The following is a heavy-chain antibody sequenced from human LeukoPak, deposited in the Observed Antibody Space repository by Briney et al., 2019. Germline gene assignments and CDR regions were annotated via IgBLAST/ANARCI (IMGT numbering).Heavy chain of an antibody. V-gene: IGHV1-69*05. D-gene: IGHD5-12*01. Sequence: SVKVSCKASGGTFSSYAISWVRQAPGQGLEWMGGIIPIFGTANYAQKFQGRVTITTDESTSTAYMELSSLRSEDTAVYYCARQKSFGGYISSFAVDYWGQGTLVTVSS. J-gene: IGHJ4*02. CDR3: ARQKSFGGYISSFAVDY. CDR2: IIPIFGTA. CDR1: GGTFSSYA.